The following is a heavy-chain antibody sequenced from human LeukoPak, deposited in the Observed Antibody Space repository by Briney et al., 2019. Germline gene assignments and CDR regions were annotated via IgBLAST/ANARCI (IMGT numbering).Heavy chain of an antibody. Sequence: GSLRLSCAVSGFTVSSNYMSWVRQPPGKGLEWIGEINHSGSTNYNPSLKSRVTVSVDTSKNQFSLKLTSVTAADTAVYYCARARGTVAIDYWGQGTLVTVSS. D-gene: IGHD5-12*01. V-gene: IGHV4-34*01. CDR1: GFTVSSNY. CDR2: INHSGST. J-gene: IGHJ4*02. CDR3: ARARGTVAIDY.